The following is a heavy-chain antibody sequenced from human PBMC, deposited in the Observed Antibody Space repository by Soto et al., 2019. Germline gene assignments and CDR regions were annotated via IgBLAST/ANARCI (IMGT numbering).Heavy chain of an antibody. D-gene: IGHD2-2*01. Sequence: SGPTRVNPTQPLTLTCTFSGFSLSTSGVGVGWIRQPPGKALEWLALIYWNDDKRYXPSLXSMLTITNDTPKNHAVHTMTKMDPVETSAYYRAHSNLYPKPYYYYAMDLWGPGTRLAVSS. J-gene: IGHJ6*02. V-gene: IGHV2-5*01. CDR2: IYWNDDK. CDR1: GFSLSTSGVG. CDR3: AHSNLYPKPYYYYAMDL.